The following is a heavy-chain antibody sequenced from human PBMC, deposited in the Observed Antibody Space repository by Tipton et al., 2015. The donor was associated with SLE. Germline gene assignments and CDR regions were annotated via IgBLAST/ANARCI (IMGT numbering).Heavy chain of an antibody. D-gene: IGHD3-3*01. CDR2: ISSSSSYT. J-gene: IGHJ1*01. Sequence: SLRLSCAASGFTFSDYYMSWIRQAPGKGLEWVSYISSSSSYTNYADSVKGRFTISRDNAKNSLYLQMNSLRAEDTAVYYCARVKSPRTIFVQHWGQGTLVTVSS. CDR3: ARVKSPRTIFVQH. CDR1: GFTFSDYY. V-gene: IGHV3-11*06.